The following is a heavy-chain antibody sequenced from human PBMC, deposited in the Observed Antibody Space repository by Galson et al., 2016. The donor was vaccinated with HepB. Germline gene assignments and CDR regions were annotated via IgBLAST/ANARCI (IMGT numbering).Heavy chain of an antibody. Sequence: SLRLSCAASGFIFSSFVVHWVRQAPGKGLEWVAVISSDGSNKNYADSVKGRFTISRDNSKNTLDLKMNSLRAEDTAVYYCARDPGQPEFYHYGMDVWGQGTTVTVSS. V-gene: IGHV3-30-3*01. CDR1: GFIFSSFV. CDR2: ISSDGSNK. D-gene: IGHD3-10*01. J-gene: IGHJ6*02. CDR3: ARDPGQPEFYHYGMDV.